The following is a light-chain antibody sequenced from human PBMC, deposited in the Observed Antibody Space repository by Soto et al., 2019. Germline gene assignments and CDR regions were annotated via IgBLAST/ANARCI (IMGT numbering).Light chain of an antibody. J-gene: IGKJ1*01. V-gene: IGKV3-20*01. CDR2: DAS. CDR3: DQDVDSRRT. Sequence: EIVLTQSPGGLSISPEESATLFCRASQRVSRSFLARYQQERGQAPRLLINDASSRATGIPDRSSGSVSGPDFTLTISRPEHVGWRVYYFDQDVDSRRTFAQGTIVEI. CDR1: QRVSRSF.